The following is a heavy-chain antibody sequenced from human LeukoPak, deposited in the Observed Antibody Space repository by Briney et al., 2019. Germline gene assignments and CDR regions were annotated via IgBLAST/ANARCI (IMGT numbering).Heavy chain of an antibody. CDR2: IYHSGGT. J-gene: IGHJ6*03. V-gene: IGHV4-4*02. CDR3: ATNGYYCMDV. D-gene: IGHD2-8*01. CDR1: GGSISSGTNW. Sequence: PSGTLSLTCAVSGGSISSGTNWWSWVRQPPGKGLEWIGEIYHSGGTNYNPSLKSRITISVDKSQNQFSLKVNSLTAADTAVYYCATNGYYCMDVWGKGTTVTVSS.